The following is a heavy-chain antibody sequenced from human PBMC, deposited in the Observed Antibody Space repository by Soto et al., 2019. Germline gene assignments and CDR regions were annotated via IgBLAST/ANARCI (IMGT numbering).Heavy chain of an antibody. V-gene: IGHV1-2*02. Sequence: ASVKVSCKASGYTFTGYYMHWVRQAPGQGLEWMGWINPNSGGTNYAQKFQGRVTMTRDTSISTAYMELSRLRSDDTAVYYCARAERFAPENWFDPWGQGTLVTVSS. J-gene: IGHJ5*02. D-gene: IGHD2-21*01. CDR3: ARAERFAPENWFDP. CDR2: INPNSGGT. CDR1: GYTFTGYY.